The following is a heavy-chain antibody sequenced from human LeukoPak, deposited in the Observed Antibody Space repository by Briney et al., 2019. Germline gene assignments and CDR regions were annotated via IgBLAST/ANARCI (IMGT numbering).Heavy chain of an antibody. CDR1: GGTFSSYA. D-gene: IGHD1-14*01. Sequence: GASVKVSCKASGGTFSSYASSWVRQAPGQGLEWMGGIIPIFGTANYAQKFQGRVTITADESTSTAYMELSSLRSEDTAVYYCARDLNHRDNWFDPWGQGTLVTVSS. J-gene: IGHJ5*02. CDR2: IIPIFGTA. CDR3: ARDLNHRDNWFDP. V-gene: IGHV1-69*13.